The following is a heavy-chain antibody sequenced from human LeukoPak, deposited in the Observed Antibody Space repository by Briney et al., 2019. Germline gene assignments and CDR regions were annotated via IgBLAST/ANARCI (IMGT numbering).Heavy chain of an antibody. D-gene: IGHD2-15*01. CDR3: AREDCSGGSCFRDRNAFDI. J-gene: IGHJ3*02. CDR1: GGTFSSYA. V-gene: IGHV1-46*01. CDR2: INPSGGST. Sequence: ASVKVSCKASGGTFSSYAISWVRQAPGQGLEWMGIINPSGGSTSYAQKFQGRVTMTRDMSTSTVYMELSSLRSEDTAVYYCAREDCSGGSCFRDRNAFDIWGQGTMVTVSS.